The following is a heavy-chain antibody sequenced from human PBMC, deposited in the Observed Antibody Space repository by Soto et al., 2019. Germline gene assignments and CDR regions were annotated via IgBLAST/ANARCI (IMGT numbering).Heavy chain of an antibody. CDR2: ISGFGVST. Sequence: EVQLLESGGGLVQPGGSLRLSCAASGFTFSSYAMSWVRQAPGKGLEWVSAISGFGVSTYYADSVKGRFTISRDNSKHTMYLQMNRLRAEDTAVYYCSKDPGSSWYWGFDYLGQGTVVNVSS. V-gene: IGHV3-23*01. CDR3: SKDPGSSWYWGFDY. J-gene: IGHJ4*02. CDR1: GFTFSSYA. D-gene: IGHD6-13*01.